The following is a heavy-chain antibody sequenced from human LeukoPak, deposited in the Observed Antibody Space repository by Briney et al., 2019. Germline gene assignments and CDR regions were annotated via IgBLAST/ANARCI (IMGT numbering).Heavy chain of an antibody. Sequence: SETLSLTCSVSGGSISSYWWSWIRQPAGKGLEFIGRIYTTGRTNYNPSLKSRVSMSVDTSKNKFTLELRSVTAADTAVYFCARAGYTISSYRFDYWGQGALVTVSS. V-gene: IGHV4-4*07. D-gene: IGHD3-16*02. CDR2: IYTTGRT. J-gene: IGHJ4*02. CDR1: GGSISSYW. CDR3: ARAGYTISSYRFDY.